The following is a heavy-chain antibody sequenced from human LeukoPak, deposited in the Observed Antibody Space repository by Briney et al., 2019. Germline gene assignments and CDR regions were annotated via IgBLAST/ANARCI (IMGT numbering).Heavy chain of an antibody. J-gene: IGHJ3*02. D-gene: IGHD3-22*01. V-gene: IGHV4-59*12. CDR2: IYHSGST. CDR3: ARTENYYDSSGPPSGAFDI. Sequence: PSETLSLTCTVSGGSISSYYWSWIRQPPGKGLEWIGYIYHSGSTYYNPSLKSRVTISVDRSKNQFSLKLSSVTAADTAVYYCARTENYYDSSGPPSGAFDIWGQGTMVTVSS. CDR1: GGSISSYY.